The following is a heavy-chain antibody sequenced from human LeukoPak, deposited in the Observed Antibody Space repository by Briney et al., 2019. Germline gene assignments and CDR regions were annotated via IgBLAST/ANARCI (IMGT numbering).Heavy chain of an antibody. D-gene: IGHD2-2*01. CDR2: IYYSGST. Sequence: SETLSLTCTVSGGSISSSSYYWGWIRQPPGKGLEWVGSIYYSGSTYYNPSLKSRVTISVDMSKNQFSLKLSSVTAADTAVYYCARTLHCSSTSCYWIYWFDPWGQGTLVTVSS. CDR3: ARTLHCSSTSCYWIYWFDP. J-gene: IGHJ5*02. CDR1: GGSISSSSYY. V-gene: IGHV4-39*01.